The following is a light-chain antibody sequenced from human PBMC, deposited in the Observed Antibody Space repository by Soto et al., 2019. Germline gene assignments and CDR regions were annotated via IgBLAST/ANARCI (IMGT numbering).Light chain of an antibody. CDR3: ATWDSSLSAAA. CDR1: YSNIGNNY. V-gene: IGLV1-51*01. Sequence: QSVLTQPPSVSAAPGQKVTISCSGIYSNIGNNYVSLYQHLPGTAPKLLIYDNNNRPSGIPDRFSGSKSGTSATLAITGLQTGDEADYYCATWDSSLSAAAFGPGTKLTVL. CDR2: DNN. J-gene: IGLJ1*01.